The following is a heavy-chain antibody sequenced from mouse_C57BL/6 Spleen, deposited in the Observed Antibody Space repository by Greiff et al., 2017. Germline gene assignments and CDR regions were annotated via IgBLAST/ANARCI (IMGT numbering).Heavy chain of an antibody. CDR1: GYTFTSYW. V-gene: IGHV1-50*01. CDR2: IDPSDSYT. Sequence: QVQLQQPGAELVKPGASVKLSCKASGYTFTSYWMQWVKQRPGQGLEWIGEIDPSDSYTNYNQKFKGKTTLTVDTSSSTAYMQLSSLTSEDAAVYYCASRAHSKGYAMDDWGQGTSVTVSS. CDR3: ASRAHSKGYAMDD. J-gene: IGHJ4*01. D-gene: IGHD2-5*01.